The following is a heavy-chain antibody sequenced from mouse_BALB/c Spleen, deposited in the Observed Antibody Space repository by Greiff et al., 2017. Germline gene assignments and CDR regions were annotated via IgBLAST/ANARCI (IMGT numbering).Heavy chain of an antibody. CDR1: GFAFSSYD. V-gene: IGHV5-12-1*01. D-gene: IGHD1-1*01. CDR2: ISSGGGST. CDR3: ARHYYGSIPYAMDY. J-gene: IGHJ4*01. Sequence: EVKLVESGGGLVKPGGSLKLSCAASGFAFSSYDMSWVRQTPEKRLEWVAYISSGGGSTYYPDTVKGRFTISRDNAKNTLYLQMSRLKSEDTAMYYCARHYYGSIPYAMDYWGQGTSVTVSS.